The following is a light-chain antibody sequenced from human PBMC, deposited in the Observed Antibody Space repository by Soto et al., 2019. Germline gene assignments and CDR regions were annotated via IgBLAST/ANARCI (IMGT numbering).Light chain of an antibody. CDR2: DAS. Sequence: EIVLTQSPATLSMSPGERATLSCRASQSVSTYLACYQQKPRQAPRRLIFDASNRASGIPSRFTGSGSGTNFPLTISRLEPEDCAGYFCQQRSHWPPLTFGGGTKVEIK. CDR3: QQRSHWPPLT. CDR1: QSVSTY. V-gene: IGKV3-11*01. J-gene: IGKJ4*01.